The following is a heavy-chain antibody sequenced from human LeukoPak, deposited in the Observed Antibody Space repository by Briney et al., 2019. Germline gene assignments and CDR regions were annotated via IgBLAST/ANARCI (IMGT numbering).Heavy chain of an antibody. J-gene: IGHJ5*02. Sequence: KASETLSLTCTVSGDSISSGYCWAWIRQPPGRGLEWIGSIYHSGNTQYNPSLERRVTISVDKSNSQFSVRLNSVTASDTAVYFCAKGRHCSSGSCDVFDPWGQGTLVAVSS. CDR1: GDSISSGYC. CDR2: IYHSGNT. D-gene: IGHD2-2*01. CDR3: AKGRHCSSGSCDVFDP. V-gene: IGHV4-38-2*02.